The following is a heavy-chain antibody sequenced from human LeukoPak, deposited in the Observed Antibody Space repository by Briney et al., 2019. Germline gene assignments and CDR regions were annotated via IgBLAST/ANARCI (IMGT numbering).Heavy chain of an antibody. D-gene: IGHD3-10*01. V-gene: IGHV1-2*02. CDR3: ARGADGYNWFDP. Sequence: ASVKVSCKASGYTFTGYYMHWVRQGPGQGLELMGWINPNSGGTNYAQKFQGRVTMTRDASISTAYMELSRLRSDDTAVYYCARGADGYNWFDPWGQGTLVTVSS. CDR2: INPNSGGT. CDR1: GYTFTGYY. J-gene: IGHJ5*02.